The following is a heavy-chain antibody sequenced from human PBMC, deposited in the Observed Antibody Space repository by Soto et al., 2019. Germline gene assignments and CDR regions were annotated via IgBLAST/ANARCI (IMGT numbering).Heavy chain of an antibody. J-gene: IGHJ5*02. CDR2: IYYSGST. CDR1: GGSISSSSYY. Sequence: QLQLQESGPGLVKPSETLSLTCTVSGGSISSSSYYWGWIRQPPGKGLEWIGSIYYSGSTYYNPSLKSRVTISVDTSKNQFSLKLSSVTAADTAVYYCARANYGSGAYPNWFDPWGQGTLVTVSS. D-gene: IGHD3-10*01. CDR3: ARANYGSGAYPNWFDP. V-gene: IGHV4-39*01.